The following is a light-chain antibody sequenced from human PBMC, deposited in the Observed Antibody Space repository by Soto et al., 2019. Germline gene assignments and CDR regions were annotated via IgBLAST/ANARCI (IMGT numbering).Light chain of an antibody. CDR2: EDN. J-gene: IGLJ2*01. CDR1: SGGIASNY. V-gene: IGLV6-57*04. Sequence: NFMLTQPHSVSESPGKTVTISCTRSSGGIASNYVQWYQQRPGSAPTTVIYEDNQRPSGVPDRFSGSIDSSSNSASLTISGLKTEDEADYYCQSYDSSNPDVVFGGGTKVTVL. CDR3: QSYDSSNPDVV.